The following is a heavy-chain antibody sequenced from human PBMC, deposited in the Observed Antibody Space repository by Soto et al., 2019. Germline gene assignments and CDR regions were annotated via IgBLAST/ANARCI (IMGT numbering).Heavy chain of an antibody. Sequence: ASVKVFCKASGYTFTSYGISWVRQAPGQGLEWMGWISAYNGNTNYAQKLQGRVTMTTDTSTSTAYMELRSLRSDDTAVYYCARGRRDSSGWDDFDYWGQGTLVTVSS. CDR3: ARGRRDSSGWDDFDY. V-gene: IGHV1-18*01. J-gene: IGHJ4*02. CDR2: ISAYNGNT. CDR1: GYTFTSYG. D-gene: IGHD6-19*01.